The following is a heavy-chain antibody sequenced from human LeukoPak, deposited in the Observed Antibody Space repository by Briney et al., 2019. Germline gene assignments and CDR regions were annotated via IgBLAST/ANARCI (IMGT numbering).Heavy chain of an antibody. Sequence: PSQTLSLTCTVSGGSISSGGYYWSWIRQPPGKGLEWIGYIYHSGSTNYYPSLKSRVTISLDTSKNQYSLKLRSVTAADTAVYYCARKAPGTLDLWGRGTLVTVSS. CDR2: IYHSGST. CDR3: ARKAPGTLDL. CDR1: GGSISSGGYY. J-gene: IGHJ2*01. V-gene: IGHV4-30-2*01.